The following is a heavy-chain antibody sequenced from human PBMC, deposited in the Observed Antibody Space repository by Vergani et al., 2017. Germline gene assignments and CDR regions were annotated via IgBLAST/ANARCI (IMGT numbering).Heavy chain of an antibody. CDR1: GYTFTDYY. V-gene: IGHV1-2*02. CDR2: INPNSGGT. D-gene: IGHD3-22*01. J-gene: IGHJ4*02. CDR3: ARDPSSGYFLFDY. Sequence: QVQLVQSGAEVKKPGASVKVSCKASGYTFTDYYMHWVRLAPGQGLEWMGWINPNSGGTNYAQKFQGRVTMTRDTSISTAYMELSRLTSDDTAVYYCARDPSSGYFLFDYWGQGTLVTVSS.